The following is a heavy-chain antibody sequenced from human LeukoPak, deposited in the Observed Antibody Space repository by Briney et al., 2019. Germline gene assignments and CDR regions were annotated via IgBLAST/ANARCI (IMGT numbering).Heavy chain of an antibody. J-gene: IGHJ4*02. CDR2: IIPIFGTA. CDR1: GGTFSSYA. CDR3: ARDKYGDYSFDY. V-gene: IGHV1-69*13. Sequence: SVKVSCKASGGTFSSYAISWVRQARGQGLEWMGGIIPIFGTANYAQKFQGRVTITADESTSTAYMELSSLRSEDTAVYYCARDKYGDYSFDYWGQGTLVTVSS. D-gene: IGHD4-17*01.